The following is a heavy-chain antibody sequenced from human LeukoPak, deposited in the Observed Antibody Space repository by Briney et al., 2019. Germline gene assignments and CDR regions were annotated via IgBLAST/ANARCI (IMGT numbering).Heavy chain of an antibody. CDR3: ARRKSSPKDGMDV. V-gene: IGHV5-51*01. J-gene: IGHJ6*02. CDR1: GYSFTTYW. CDR2: IYPGDSDT. Sequence: GESLQISCKGSGYSFTTYWIGWVRQMPGKGLEWMGSIYPGDSDTRYSPSFQGQVTISVDKSISTAYLQWSSLKASDTAMYYCARRKSSPKDGMDVWGQGTTVTVSS.